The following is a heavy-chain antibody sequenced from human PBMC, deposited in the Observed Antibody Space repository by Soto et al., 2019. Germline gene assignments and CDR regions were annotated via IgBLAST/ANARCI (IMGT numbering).Heavy chain of an antibody. J-gene: IGHJ3*01. Sequence: PGGSLRLSCVASGFTFEDYSLHWVRQVPGKGLEWVAGISGNSGSSGYADSVRGRFTVSRDNAKNSLFLQMSSLSPEDTALYYCTKRGSARPGFDAFDLWGQGTMVTVSS. D-gene: IGHD3-10*01. V-gene: IGHV3-9*01. CDR1: GFTFEDYS. CDR3: TKRGSARPGFDAFDL. CDR2: ISGNSGSS.